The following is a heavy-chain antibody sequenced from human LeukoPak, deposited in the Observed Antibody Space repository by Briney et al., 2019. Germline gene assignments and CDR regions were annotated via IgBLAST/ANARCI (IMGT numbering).Heavy chain of an antibody. D-gene: IGHD6-13*01. CDR2: ISLNSGSI. CDR1: GFTFDDYA. V-gene: IGHV3-9*01. Sequence: GRSLRLSCAASGFTFDDYAMHWVRQAPGKGLEWVSGISLNSGSIGYADSVKGRFTISRDNAKNSLYLQMNSLRAEDTALYYCAKDIGAAGTGWFDPWGQGTLVTVSS. CDR3: AKDIGAAGTGWFDP. J-gene: IGHJ5*02.